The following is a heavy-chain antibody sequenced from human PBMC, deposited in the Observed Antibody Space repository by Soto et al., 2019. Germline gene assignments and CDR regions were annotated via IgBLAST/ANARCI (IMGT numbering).Heavy chain of an antibody. CDR2: IYYSGST. D-gene: IGHD1-26*01. Sequence: PSETLSLTCTVSGGSISSGGYYWSWIRQHPGKGLEWIGYIYYSGSTYYNPSLKSRVTISVDTSKNQFSLKLSSVTAADTAVYYCARWVVGAPPGGYYYYYMDVWGKGTTVTVSS. J-gene: IGHJ6*03. V-gene: IGHV4-31*03. CDR3: ARWVVGAPPGGYYYYYMDV. CDR1: GGSISSGGYY.